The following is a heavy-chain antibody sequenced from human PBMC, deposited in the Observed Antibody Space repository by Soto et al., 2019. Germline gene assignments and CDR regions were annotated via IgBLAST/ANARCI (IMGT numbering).Heavy chain of an antibody. CDR1: GFTFSSYA. V-gene: IGHV3-23*01. D-gene: IGHD3-10*01. Sequence: GGSLRLSCAASGFTFSSYAMSWVRQAPGKGLEWVSAISGSGGSTYYADSVKGRFTISRDNSKNTLYLQMNSLRAEDTAVYYCAKPLLWFGEFNYYFDYWGQGTLVTVSS. J-gene: IGHJ4*02. CDR2: ISGSGGST. CDR3: AKPLLWFGEFNYYFDY.